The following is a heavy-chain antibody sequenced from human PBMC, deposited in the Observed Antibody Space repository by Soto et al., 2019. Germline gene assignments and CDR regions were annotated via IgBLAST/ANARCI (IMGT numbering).Heavy chain of an antibody. V-gene: IGHV4-31*03. D-gene: IGHD3-10*01. CDR2: IFYSGST. J-gene: IGHJ4*02. CDR3: ATYGSGSYKPTTFDY. Sequence: QVQLQESGPRLVKPSHTLSLTCTVSGGSISSGGYYWSWIRQHPGKGLEWIGYIFYSGSTYYNPSLKSRVTISVDTSKNQFSLKLSSVTAADTAVYYCATYGSGSYKPTTFDYWGQGTLVTVSS. CDR1: GGSISSGGYY.